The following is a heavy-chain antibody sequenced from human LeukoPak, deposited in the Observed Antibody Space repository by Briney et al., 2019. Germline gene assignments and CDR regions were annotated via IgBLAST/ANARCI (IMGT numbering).Heavy chain of an antibody. D-gene: IGHD5-24*01. CDR3: AKVQEMDTILPPFHY. CDR2: ISGSGGTT. J-gene: IGHJ4*02. Sequence: GGSLRLSCAASGFTVSSNYMSWVRQAPGKGLEWVSAISGSGGTTFYADSVKGRFTISRDNSKNTLYLQVNSLRAADTAIYYCAKVQEMDTILPPFHYWGQGTLVTVSS. V-gene: IGHV3-23*01. CDR1: GFTVSSNY.